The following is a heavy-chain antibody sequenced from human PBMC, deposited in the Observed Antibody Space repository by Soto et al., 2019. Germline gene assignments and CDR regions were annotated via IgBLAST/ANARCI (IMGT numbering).Heavy chain of an antibody. V-gene: IGHV3-33*01. Sequence: GGSLRLSCAASGFTFSDYGMHWVRQAPGKGLEWVAIIWYDGNKKYYADSVEGRFTISRDNSQNTLYLQMNSLRAEDTAVYYCARGKYSGYDLDYWGQGTLVTVSS. CDR3: ARGKYSGYDLDY. CDR2: IWYDGNKK. CDR1: GFTFSDYG. J-gene: IGHJ4*02. D-gene: IGHD5-12*01.